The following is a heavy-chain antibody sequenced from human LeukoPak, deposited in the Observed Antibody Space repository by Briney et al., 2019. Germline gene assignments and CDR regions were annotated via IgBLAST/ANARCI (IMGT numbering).Heavy chain of an antibody. CDR3: ARDKSCSGGSCYYFDY. J-gene: IGHJ4*02. Sequence: GRSLRLSCAASGFTFSSYAMHWVRQAPGKGLEWVAVISYDGNNKYYADSVKGRFAISRDNSKNTLYLRMNSLRAEDTAVYYCARDKSCSGGSCYYFDYWGQGTLVTVSS. CDR1: GFTFSSYA. V-gene: IGHV3-30*09. CDR2: ISYDGNNK. D-gene: IGHD2-15*01.